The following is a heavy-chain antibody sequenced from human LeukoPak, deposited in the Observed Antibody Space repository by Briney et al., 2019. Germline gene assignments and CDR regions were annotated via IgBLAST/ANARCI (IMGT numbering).Heavy chain of an antibody. V-gene: IGHV3-48*03. CDR1: GFTFSSYE. CDR2: ISSSGSTI. D-gene: IGHD3-10*01. Sequence: GGSPRLSCAASGFTFSSYEMNWVRQAPGKGLEWVSYISSSGSTIYYADSVKGRFTISRDNAKNSLYLQMNSLRAEDTAVYYCARSGAGGGYYYYYGMDVWGQGTTVTVSS. CDR3: ARSGAGGGYYYYYGMDV. J-gene: IGHJ6*02.